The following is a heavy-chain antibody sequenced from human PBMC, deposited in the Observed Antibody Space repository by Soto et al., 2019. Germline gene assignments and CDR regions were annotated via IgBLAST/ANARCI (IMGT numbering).Heavy chain of an antibody. V-gene: IGHV1-8*01. D-gene: IGHD6-6*01. Sequence: ASVKVSCKASGYTFTSYDTNWVRQATGQGLEWMGWMNPNSGNTGYAQKFQGRVTMTRNTSISTAYMELSSLRSEDTAMYYCARGAIAAPPYYYYGLDVWGQGTTVTVSS. J-gene: IGHJ6*02. CDR2: MNPNSGNT. CDR3: ARGAIAAPPYYYYGLDV. CDR1: GYTFTSYD.